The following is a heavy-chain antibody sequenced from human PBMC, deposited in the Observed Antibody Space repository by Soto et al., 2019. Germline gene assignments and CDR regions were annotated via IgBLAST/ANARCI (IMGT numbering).Heavy chain of an antibody. V-gene: IGHV3-13*01. CDR3: ARVYYDFWSGYYNL. CDR1: GFTFSSYD. CDR2: IGTAGDT. D-gene: IGHD3-3*01. Sequence: GGSLRLSCAASGFTFSSYDMHWVRQATGKGLEWVSAIGTAGDTYYPGSVKGRFTISRENAKNSLYLQMNSLRAGDTAVYYCARVYYDFWSGYYNLWGQGTLVTVSS. J-gene: IGHJ5*02.